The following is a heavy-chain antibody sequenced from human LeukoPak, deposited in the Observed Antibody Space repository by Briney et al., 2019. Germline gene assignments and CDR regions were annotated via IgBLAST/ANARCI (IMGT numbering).Heavy chain of an antibody. D-gene: IGHD2-2*01. J-gene: IGHJ4*02. CDR3: ARHLSDITSSPNY. CDR1: GYSFSSYW. CDR2: IYPRDSRT. Sequence: PGESLKISCKGSGYSFSSYWIAWVRQMPGKGLEWMGVIYPRDSRTTYSPSFQDQVTISADKSISTVYLQWTSLKASDTAVYYCARHLSDITSSPNYWGPGTLVTVSS. V-gene: IGHV5-51*01.